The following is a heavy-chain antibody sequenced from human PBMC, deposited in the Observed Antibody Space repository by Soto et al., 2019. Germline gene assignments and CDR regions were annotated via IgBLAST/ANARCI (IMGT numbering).Heavy chain of an antibody. CDR3: AAGTKRAWYTY. V-gene: IGHV3-23*01. CDR1: GVTFGSYA. CDR2: FSGSGGDT. J-gene: IGHJ4*02. D-gene: IGHD1-1*01. Sequence: QXRSGAGSGVTFGSYAMSWVRQTPGKGLEWVSLFSGSGGDTYYADSVKGRLTISRDNSKNTLYLQMNSLGAEDTDVYYCAAGTKRAWYTYWGQGTLV.